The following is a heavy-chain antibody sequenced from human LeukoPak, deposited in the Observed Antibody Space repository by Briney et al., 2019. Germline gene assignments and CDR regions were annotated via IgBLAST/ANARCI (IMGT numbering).Heavy chain of an antibody. CDR2: ISSSGSTM. Sequence: PGGSLRLSCAASGFTFSSYEMNWVRQAPGKGLEWVSYISSSGSTMYYADSVKGRFTISRDNAKNSLYLQMNSLRAEDTAVYYCAIVNYYDSSGYYPYFDYWGQGTLVTVSS. CDR3: AIVNYYDSSGYYPYFDY. CDR1: GFTFSSYE. D-gene: IGHD3-22*01. V-gene: IGHV3-48*03. J-gene: IGHJ4*02.